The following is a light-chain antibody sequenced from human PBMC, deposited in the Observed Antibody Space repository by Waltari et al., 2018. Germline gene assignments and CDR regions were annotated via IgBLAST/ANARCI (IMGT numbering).Light chain of an antibody. CDR1: RNDVGGYNS. CDR2: DVS. CDR3: SSQSSNDVVL. Sequence: QSAPTQPASVSGSPGQSVTIFCAGTRNDVGGYNSVSWYQEHPGQAPRVIIYDVSDRPSGVSDRFSGSKSGNTASLTISGLQAEDEADYYCSSQSSNDVVLFGGGTKLTVL. V-gene: IGLV2-14*01. J-gene: IGLJ2*01.